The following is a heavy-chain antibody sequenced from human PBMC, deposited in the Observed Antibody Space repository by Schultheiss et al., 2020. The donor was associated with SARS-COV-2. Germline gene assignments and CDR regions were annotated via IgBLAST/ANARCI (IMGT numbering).Heavy chain of an antibody. CDR2: IYYSGST. V-gene: IGHV4-59*08. D-gene: IGHD2-2*01. Sequence: SETLSLTCAVYGGSFSGYYWSWIRQPPGKGLEWIGYIYYSGSTNYNPSLKSRVTISVDTSKNQFSLKLSSVTAADTAVYYCARGHLRYCSSTSCYYKADNWFDPWGQGTLVTSPQ. CDR3: ARGHLRYCSSTSCYYKADNWFDP. CDR1: GGSFSGYY. J-gene: IGHJ5*02.